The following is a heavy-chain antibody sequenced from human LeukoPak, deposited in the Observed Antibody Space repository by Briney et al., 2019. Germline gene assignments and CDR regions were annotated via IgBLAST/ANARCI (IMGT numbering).Heavy chain of an antibody. V-gene: IGHV1-2*02. CDR1: GYTFTGYY. J-gene: IGHJ5*02. D-gene: IGHD3-10*01. Sequence: ASVKVSCKASGYTFTGYYMHWVRQAPGQGLEWMGWINPNSGGTNYAQKFQGRVTMTRDTSISTAYMELSRLRSDDTAVHYCARDITMVRGSFDPWGQGTLVTVSS. CDR3: ARDITMVRGSFDP. CDR2: INPNSGGT.